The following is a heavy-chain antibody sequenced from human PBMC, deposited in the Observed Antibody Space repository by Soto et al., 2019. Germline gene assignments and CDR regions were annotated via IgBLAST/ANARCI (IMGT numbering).Heavy chain of an antibody. V-gene: IGHV3-53*01. CDR2: IYSGGNT. CDR1: GFTVSSNY. J-gene: IGHJ6*02. D-gene: IGHD2-2*01. Sequence: PERALRLSCAASGFTVSSNYMSWVRQAPGKGLEWVSAIYSGGNTYYADSVKGRFTIYRDNSKNTLYLQMNSLRAEDTAVYYCARDRTEEFLVPTYRRYYYGMDVWGHGTTVTVSS. CDR3: ARDRTEEFLVPTYRRYYYGMDV.